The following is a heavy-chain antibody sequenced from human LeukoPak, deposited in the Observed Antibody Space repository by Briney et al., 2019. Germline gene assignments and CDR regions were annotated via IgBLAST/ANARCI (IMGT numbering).Heavy chain of an antibody. D-gene: IGHD5-24*01. J-gene: IGHJ4*02. CDR3: AREWAEMATMDY. CDR2: IIPILGIA. CDR1: GGTFSSYA. V-gene: IGHV1-69*04. Sequence: RASVKVSCKASGGTFSSYAISWVRQAPGQGLEWMGRIIPILGIANYAQKFQGRVTITADKSTSTAYMELSSLRSEDTAVYYCAREWAEMATMDYWGQGTLVTVSS.